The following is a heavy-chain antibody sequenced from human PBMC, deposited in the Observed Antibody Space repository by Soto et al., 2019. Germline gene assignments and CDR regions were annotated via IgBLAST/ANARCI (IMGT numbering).Heavy chain of an antibody. D-gene: IGHD2-8*02. CDR3: ASHFTGVLVLGTSPPGGDNYGWDV. J-gene: IGHJ6*02. Sequence: QVQLVQSGAEVKKPGSSVKVSCKASGGTFSRYTFTWVRQAPGQGLEWMGRIIPILDIPNYAQNFQGRVTITPDKAPSTAYIELSSLTSDDTAVYYCASHFTGVLVLGTSPPGGDNYGWDVWGQGTTVTVSS. CDR2: IIPILDIP. V-gene: IGHV1-69*02. CDR1: GGTFSRYT.